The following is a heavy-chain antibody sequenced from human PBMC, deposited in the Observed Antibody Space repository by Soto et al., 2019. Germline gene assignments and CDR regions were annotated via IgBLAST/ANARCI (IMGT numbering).Heavy chain of an antibody. Sequence: GGSLRLSCAASGFTFSSYAMSWVRQAPGKGLEWVSAISGSGGSTYYADSVKGRFTISRDNSKNTLYLQMNSLRAEDTAVYYCAKDPRYCSGGSCHTNYGMDVWGQGTTVTVSS. D-gene: IGHD2-15*01. V-gene: IGHV3-23*01. CDR1: GFTFSSYA. CDR3: AKDPRYCSGGSCHTNYGMDV. J-gene: IGHJ6*02. CDR2: ISGSGGST.